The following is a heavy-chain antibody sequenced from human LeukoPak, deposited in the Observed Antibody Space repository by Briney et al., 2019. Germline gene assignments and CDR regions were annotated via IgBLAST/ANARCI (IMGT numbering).Heavy chain of an antibody. J-gene: IGHJ5*02. D-gene: IGHD6-6*01. Sequence: SETLSLTCTVSGGSISSSSYYWGWIRQPPGKGLEWPGSIYYTGSTYYNPSLKSRVTISVDTSKNQFSLNLSSVTAADTAVYYCARHTDAYSNSHNWFDPWGQGTLVTVSS. CDR1: GGSISSSSYY. CDR3: ARHTDAYSNSHNWFDP. V-gene: IGHV4-39*01. CDR2: IYYTGST.